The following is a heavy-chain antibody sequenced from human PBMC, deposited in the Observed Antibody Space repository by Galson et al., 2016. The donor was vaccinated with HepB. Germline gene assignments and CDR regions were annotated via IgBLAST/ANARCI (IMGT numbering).Heavy chain of an antibody. Sequence: SLRLSCATSGFSSTSYEVNWVRQAPGKGLEWISYISSRSGTPTYYSDSVKGRFTISRDNDRNSVYLQMSSLRVEDTAVYFCAAVKVQYSGAFKRERISNPQDEIWGRGTMVIVSS. CDR2: ISSRSGTPT. CDR1: GFSSTSYE. CDR3: AAVKVQYSGAFKRERISNPQDEI. J-gene: IGHJ3*02. V-gene: IGHV3-48*03. D-gene: IGHD5-12*01.